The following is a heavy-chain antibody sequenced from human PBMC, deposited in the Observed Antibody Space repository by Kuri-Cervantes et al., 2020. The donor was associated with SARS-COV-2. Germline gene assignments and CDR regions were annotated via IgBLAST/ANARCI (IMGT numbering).Heavy chain of an antibody. Sequence: ASVHVTCKSSGYTFTGYYMHWVRQAPGQGLEWMGWISAYNGNTNYAQKLQGRVTMTTDTSTSTAYMELRSLRSDDTAVYFCARVFLSMFRGVIIIQHYGMDVWGQGTTVT. D-gene: IGHD3-10*01. CDR3: ARVFLSMFRGVIIIQHYGMDV. J-gene: IGHJ6*02. V-gene: IGHV1-18*04. CDR1: GYTFTGYY. CDR2: ISAYNGNT.